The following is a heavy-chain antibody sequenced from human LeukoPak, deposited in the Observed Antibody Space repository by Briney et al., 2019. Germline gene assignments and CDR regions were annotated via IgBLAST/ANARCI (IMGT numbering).Heavy chain of an antibody. J-gene: IGHJ5*02. CDR1: GFTFTSYA. D-gene: IGHD3-10*01. CDR2: ISGRGGST. V-gene: IGHV3-23*01. CDR3: ARDRFGPGGTWFDP. Sequence: GGSLRLSCAASGFTFTSYAMSWVRQVPGKGLKRVSTISGRGGSTYYADSVKGRFTISRDNSKNTLYLQMNSLRAEDTAVYYCARDRFGPGGTWFDPWGQGTLVTVSS.